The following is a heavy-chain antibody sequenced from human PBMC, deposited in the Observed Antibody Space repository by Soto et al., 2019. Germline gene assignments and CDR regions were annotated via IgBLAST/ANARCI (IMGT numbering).Heavy chain of an antibody. J-gene: IGHJ5*02. CDR1: GYPFTDFY. D-gene: IGHD3-16*01. CDR2: INPNSGGT. Sequence: GXSVKVSCKASGYPFTDFYIHWVRLAPGQGPEWMGWINPNSGGTNYAQKFRGWVTMTRDTSITTVYMELNRLRSNDTAMYYCARGLDSGWAREYFDPWGQGTLVTVSS. CDR3: ARGLDSGWAREYFDP. V-gene: IGHV1-2*04.